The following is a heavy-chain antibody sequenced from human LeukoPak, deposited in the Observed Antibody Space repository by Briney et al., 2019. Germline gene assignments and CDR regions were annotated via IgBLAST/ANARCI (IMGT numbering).Heavy chain of an antibody. CDR1: GGSISSSSYY. CDR3: ARVGYCSSTSCYTPWFDP. V-gene: IGHV4-39*07. CDR2: IYHSGST. D-gene: IGHD2-2*02. Sequence: SQTLSLTCTVSGGSISSSSYYWGWIRQPPGKGLEWIGSIYHSGSTYYNPSLKSRVTISVDTSKNQFSLKLSSVTAADTAVYYCARVGYCSSTSCYTPWFDPWGQGTLVAVSS. J-gene: IGHJ5*02.